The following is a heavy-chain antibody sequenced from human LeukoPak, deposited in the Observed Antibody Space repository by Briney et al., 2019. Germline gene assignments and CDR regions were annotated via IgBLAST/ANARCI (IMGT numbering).Heavy chain of an antibody. CDR1: GGSISSGDYY. J-gene: IGHJ5*02. V-gene: IGHV4-30-4*01. Sequence: SQTLSLTCTVSGGSISSGDYYWSWLRQPPEKGLEWIGYIYYSGSTYYNPSLKSRVTISVDTSKKQFSLKLSSVTAADTAVYYCARYYYGSGSYGNWFDPWGQGTLVTVSS. CDR2: IYYSGST. D-gene: IGHD3-10*01. CDR3: ARYYYGSGSYGNWFDP.